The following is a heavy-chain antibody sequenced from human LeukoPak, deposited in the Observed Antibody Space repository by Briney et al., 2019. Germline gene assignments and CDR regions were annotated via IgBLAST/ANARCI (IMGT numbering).Heavy chain of an antibody. J-gene: IGHJ1*01. CDR1: GFTFSSHG. V-gene: IGHV3-23*01. CDR3: AKDDDWGRYKH. CDR2: ISPSGGIT. Sequence: AGSLRLSCAASGFTFSSHGMNWVRQAPGKGLEWVSGISPSGGITYYKDSVKGRFTISRANSKNSMSLQMNRLRGTDAAEYDCAKDDDWGRYKHWGQGTLVTVSS. D-gene: IGHD3-16*01.